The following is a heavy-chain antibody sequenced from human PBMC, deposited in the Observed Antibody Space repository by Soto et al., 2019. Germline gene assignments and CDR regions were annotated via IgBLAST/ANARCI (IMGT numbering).Heavy chain of an antibody. CDR1: GFTFSTYA. V-gene: IGHV3-23*01. CDR2: ISGSGGST. Sequence: AGSLRLSCAASGFTFSTYAMSWVRQAPGKGLEWVGAISGSGGSTYYADSMKGRFTMSRENSKNTLYLQMNSLRVEEMAAFYSASSESSPDYYDSSGYYNYYYGMDVWGQGTTVTVSS. D-gene: IGHD3-22*01. J-gene: IGHJ6*02. CDR3: ASSESSPDYYDSSGYYNYYYGMDV.